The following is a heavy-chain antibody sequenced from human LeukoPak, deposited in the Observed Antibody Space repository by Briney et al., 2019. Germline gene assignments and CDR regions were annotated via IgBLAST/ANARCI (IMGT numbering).Heavy chain of an antibody. Sequence: GGSLRLSCAASGFTFSSYWMSWVRQAPGKGLEWVANIKQDGSEKYYVDSVKGRFTISRDNAKNSLYLQMNSLRAEDTAVYYCAGAGNSGYDYTLSYFDYWGQGTLVTVSS. D-gene: IGHD5-12*01. CDR2: IKQDGSEK. J-gene: IGHJ4*02. V-gene: IGHV3-7*01. CDR1: GFTFSSYW. CDR3: AGAGNSGYDYTLSYFDY.